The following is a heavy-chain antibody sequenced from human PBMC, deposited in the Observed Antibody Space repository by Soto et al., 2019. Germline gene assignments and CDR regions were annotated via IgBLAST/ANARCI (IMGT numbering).Heavy chain of an antibody. CDR2: ISAYNGNT. V-gene: IGHV1-18*04. CDR1: GYTFTSYG. Sequence: VASVKVSCKASGYTFTSYGISWVRQAPGQGLEWMGWISAYNGNTNYAQKLQGRVTMTTDTSTSTAYMELRSLRSDDTAVYYCARDHPFPLVRGVKWDYWGQGTLVTVSS. CDR3: ARDHPFPLVRGVKWDY. D-gene: IGHD3-10*01. J-gene: IGHJ4*02.